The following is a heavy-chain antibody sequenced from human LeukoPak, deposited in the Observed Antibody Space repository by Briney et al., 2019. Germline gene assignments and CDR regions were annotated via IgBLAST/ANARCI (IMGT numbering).Heavy chain of an antibody. CDR3: AKAPVTTCSGAYCYPFDY. Sequence: HAGGSLRLSCAASGFTLSSYAMSWVRQGPGKGLEWVSAISVSGNTYHADSVKGRFTISRDSSKNTLYLQMNSLGAGDAAVYYCAKAPVTTCSGAYCYPFDYWSQGTLVTVSS. CDR2: ISVSGNT. CDR1: GFTLSSYA. V-gene: IGHV3-23*01. J-gene: IGHJ4*02. D-gene: IGHD2-15*01.